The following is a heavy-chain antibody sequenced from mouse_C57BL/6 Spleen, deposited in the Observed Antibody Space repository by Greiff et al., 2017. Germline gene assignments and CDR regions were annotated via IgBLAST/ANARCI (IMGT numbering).Heavy chain of an antibody. CDR2: IYPSDSET. CDR3: ARRGLDGYYEFLFAY. CDR1: GYTFTSYW. J-gene: IGHJ3*01. V-gene: IGHV1-61*01. Sequence: QVQLQQPGAELVRPGSSVKLSCKASGYTFTSYWMDWVKQRPGQGLEWIGNIYPSDSETHYNQKFKDKATLTVDKSSSTAYMQLSSLTSEDSAVYYCARRGLDGYYEFLFAYWGQGTLVTVSA. D-gene: IGHD2-3*01.